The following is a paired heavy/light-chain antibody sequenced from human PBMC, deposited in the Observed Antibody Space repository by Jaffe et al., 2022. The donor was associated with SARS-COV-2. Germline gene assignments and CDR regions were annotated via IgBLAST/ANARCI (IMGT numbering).Heavy chain of an antibody. V-gene: IGHV4-4*07. CDR3: ARYYDSVESNWLDP. CDR2: IYTSGTA. CDR1: GDSISRYH. J-gene: IGHJ5*02. D-gene: IGHD3-16*01. Sequence: QVQLQESGPGLVKPSETLSLTCTVSGDSISRYHWSWIRQAAGKGLEWIGRIYTSGTAHYNPSLSSRVSMSVDTSKNQLSLKLRSVTAADTAIYYCARYYDSVESNWLDPWGQGAQVTVS.
Light chain of an antibody. CDR1: HSIRDH. V-gene: IGKV1-39*01. CDR3: QQSYTTPYT. J-gene: IGKJ2*01. Sequence: DIQMTQSPSSLSASVGDRVTITCRASHSIRDHLNWYQWKLGAGPKLLIHAANNLQSGVPSRFSGSGSGTDFTLSISSLQPEDFATYYCQQSYTTPYTFGQGTKLDIK. CDR2: AAN.